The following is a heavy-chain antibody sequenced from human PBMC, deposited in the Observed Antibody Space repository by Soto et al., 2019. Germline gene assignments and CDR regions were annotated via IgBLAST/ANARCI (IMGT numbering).Heavy chain of an antibody. Sequence: SETLSLTCTVSGAPINSGGYSWSWVRQLTGKGLEWIWYIYFRGTTYYSPSLESRVTISLDTDQNQFSLKLTSVSAADTAVYYCASGDAWGVLLAYWGQGTLVTVSS. J-gene: IGHJ4*02. CDR1: GAPINSGGYS. CDR2: IYFRGTT. V-gene: IGHV4-31*03. D-gene: IGHD2-21*02. CDR3: ASGDAWGVLLAY.